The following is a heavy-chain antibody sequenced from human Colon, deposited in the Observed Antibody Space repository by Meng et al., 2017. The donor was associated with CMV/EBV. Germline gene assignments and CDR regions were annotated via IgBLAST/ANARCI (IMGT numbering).Heavy chain of an antibody. Sequence: FTFSYAWRNWVRQAPGKGLEWVGRIESKTGGGTTDYAAHVKGRFTISREDSENTLYVQMSSLKTEDTAVYYCTTSQGYSGSYYKIDHWGQGTLVTVSS. CDR3: TTSQGYSGSYYKIDH. J-gene: IGHJ4*02. D-gene: IGHD1-26*01. CDR2: IESKTGGGTT. CDR1: FTFSYAW. V-gene: IGHV3-15*04.